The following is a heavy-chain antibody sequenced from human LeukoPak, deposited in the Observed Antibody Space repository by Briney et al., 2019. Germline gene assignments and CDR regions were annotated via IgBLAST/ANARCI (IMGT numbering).Heavy chain of an antibody. CDR1: GFSFSAYW. CDR2: INQDGSEK. V-gene: IGHV3-7*01. J-gene: IGHJ4*02. Sequence: GGSLRLSCAVSGFSFSAYWMNWVRRAPGKGLEWVANINQDGSEKHYVDSVKGRFTISRDNAKNSLYLQINSLSAEDTAVYYCARDYGGSDFDYWGQGTLVTVSS. D-gene: IGHD3-16*01. CDR3: ARDYGGSDFDY.